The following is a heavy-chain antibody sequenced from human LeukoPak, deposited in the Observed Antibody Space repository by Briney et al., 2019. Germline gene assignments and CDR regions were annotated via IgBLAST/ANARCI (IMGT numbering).Heavy chain of an antibody. CDR1: GSTFSNFG. V-gene: IGHV3-23*01. CDR3: ARDKSGSYDY. D-gene: IGHD1-26*01. J-gene: IGHJ4*02. CDR2: IDNRGRTT. Sequence: SGGTLRLSCAASGSTFSNFGMSWVRQAPGKGLEWVSTIDNRGRTTYYTDSVKGRFTISRDNSKNTLYLQMNSLRAEDTTVYYCARDKSGSYDYWGQGTLVTVSS.